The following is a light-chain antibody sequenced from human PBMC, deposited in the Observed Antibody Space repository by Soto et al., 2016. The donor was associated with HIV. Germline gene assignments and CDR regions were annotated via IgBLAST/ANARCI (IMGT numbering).Light chain of an antibody. CDR1: QDIRNH. CDR3: QQYNSYPT. V-gene: IGKV1-17*01. CDR2: GAS. J-gene: IGKJ2*01. Sequence: DIQMTQSPSSLAASVGDRVTITCRASQDIRNHLGWYQQKPGKAPQRLIYGASTLQSGVPSRFSGSGSGTEFTLTISSLQPDDFATYYCQQYNSYPTFGQGTKLEIK.